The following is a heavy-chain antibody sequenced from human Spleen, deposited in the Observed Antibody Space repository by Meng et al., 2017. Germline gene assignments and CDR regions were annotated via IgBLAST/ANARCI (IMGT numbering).Heavy chain of an antibody. CDR2: ISPDGRIT. Sequence: GESLKISCAASGFTFTNYCMHWVRQAPGKGLVWVSRISPDGRITTYADSVKGRVTISRDNSKNTLYLQMNSLRAEDTALYYCAREIGYFDYWGQGTLVTVSS. V-gene: IGHV3-74*01. CDR1: GFTFTNYC. J-gene: IGHJ4*02. CDR3: AREIGYFDY. D-gene: IGHD2/OR15-2a*01.